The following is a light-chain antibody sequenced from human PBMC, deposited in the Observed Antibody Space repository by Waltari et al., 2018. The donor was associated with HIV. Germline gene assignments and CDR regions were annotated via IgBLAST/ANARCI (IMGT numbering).Light chain of an antibody. CDR3: QQSFNNPRS. CDR1: QTVSTN. CDR2: AAS. J-gene: IGKJ1*01. Sequence: DIQMTQSPSSLSASIGDRVTITCRASQTVSTNLNWYQQKPGKAPKLLIYAASSLQSGVPSRFSGSGSGTEFTLTISSLQPEDFATYYCQQSFNNPRSFGQGTKVEVK. V-gene: IGKV1-39*01.